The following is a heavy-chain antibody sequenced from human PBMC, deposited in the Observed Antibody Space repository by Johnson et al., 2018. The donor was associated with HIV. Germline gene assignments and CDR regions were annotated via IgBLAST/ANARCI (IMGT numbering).Heavy chain of an antibody. Sequence: VESGGGLVQPGRSLRLSCAASGFTFDDYAMHWVRQAPGKGLAWVSGISWNSGSIGYADSVKGRFTISRDNAKNSLSLQMNTLGAEDTAVYYCAKEMYYFNSGNHFDAFHVWGQGTLVTVSS. CDR1: GFTFDDYA. J-gene: IGHJ3*01. V-gene: IGHV3-9*01. D-gene: IGHD3-10*01. CDR2: ISWNSGSI. CDR3: AKEMYYFNSGNHFDAFHV.